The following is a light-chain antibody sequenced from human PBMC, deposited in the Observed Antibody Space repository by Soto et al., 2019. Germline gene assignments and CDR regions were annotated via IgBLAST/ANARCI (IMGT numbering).Light chain of an antibody. CDR3: QQYGNSPIT. V-gene: IGKV3-20*01. CDR1: ERIYSAY. J-gene: IGKJ5*01. Sequence: ETVMTQSPATLSVSPGERATLSCRASERIYSAYLGWYQQKPGQAPRLLIYGTSSRATGIPDRFSGSGSGTDFTLTISRLEPEDFAVYYCQQYGNSPITFGQGTRLQIK. CDR2: GTS.